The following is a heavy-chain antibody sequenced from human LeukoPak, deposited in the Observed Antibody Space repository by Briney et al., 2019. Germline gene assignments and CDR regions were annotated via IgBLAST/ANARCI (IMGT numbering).Heavy chain of an antibody. V-gene: IGHV3-21*01. D-gene: IGHD2-15*01. CDR3: ARDPGYCSGGSCYFEHI. J-gene: IGHJ3*02. CDR2: ISSSSSYI. CDR1: GFSFHNYA. Sequence: GGSLRLSCAASGFSFHNYAMSWVRQAPGKGLEWVSSISSSSSYIYYADSVKGRFTISRDNAKNSLYLQMNSLRAEDTAVYYCARDPGYCSGGSCYFEHIWGQGTMVTVSS.